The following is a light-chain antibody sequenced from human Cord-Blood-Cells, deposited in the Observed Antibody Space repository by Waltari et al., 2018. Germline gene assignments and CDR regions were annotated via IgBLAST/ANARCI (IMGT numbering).Light chain of an antibody. CDR1: QSVSSN. Sequence: VSPGERATLSCRASQSVSSNLAWYQQKPGQAPRLLIYGASTRATGIPARFSGSGSGTEFTLTISSLQSEDFAVYYCQQYNNWPPMYTFGQGTKLEIK. CDR2: GAS. V-gene: IGKV3-15*01. CDR3: QQYNNWPPMYT. J-gene: IGKJ2*01.